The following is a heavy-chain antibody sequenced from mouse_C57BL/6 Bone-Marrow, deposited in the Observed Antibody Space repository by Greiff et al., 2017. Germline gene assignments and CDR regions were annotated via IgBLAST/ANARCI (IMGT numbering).Heavy chain of an antibody. CDR1: GYTFTSYW. CDR3: AREGYGSPYYFDY. D-gene: IGHD1-1*02. J-gene: IGHJ2*01. Sequence: VQLQQPGAELVKPGASVKMSCKASGYTFTSYWITWVKQRPGQGLEWIGDLYPGSGSTNYNEKFKSKATLTVDTSSSTAYMQLSSLTSEDSAVYYCAREGYGSPYYFDYWGQGTTLTVSS. V-gene: IGHV1-55*01. CDR2: LYPGSGST.